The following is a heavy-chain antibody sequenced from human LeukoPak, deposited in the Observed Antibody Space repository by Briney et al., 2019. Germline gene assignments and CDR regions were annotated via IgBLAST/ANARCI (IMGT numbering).Heavy chain of an antibody. J-gene: IGHJ4*02. Sequence: GGSLRLSCAASGFTFSSYEMNWVRQAPGKGLEWVSYISSSGSTIYYADSVKGRFTISRDSAKNSLYLQMNSLRAEDTAIYYCARGAATNLWPSDYWGQGTLVTVSS. CDR2: ISSSGSTI. D-gene: IGHD3-10*01. CDR1: GFTFSSYE. CDR3: ARGAATNLWPSDY. V-gene: IGHV3-48*03.